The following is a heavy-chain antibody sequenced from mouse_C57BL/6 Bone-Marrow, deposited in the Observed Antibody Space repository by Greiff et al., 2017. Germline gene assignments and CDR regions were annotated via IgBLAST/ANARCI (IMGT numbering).Heavy chain of an antibody. CDR3: ARQGHWYFDV. V-gene: IGHV5-6*01. Sequence: EVMLVESGGDLVKPGGSLKLSCAASGFTFSSYGMSWVRQTPDKRLEWVATISSGGSYTYYPDSVKGRFTISRDNAKNTLYPQMSSLKSEDTAMYYCARQGHWYFDVWGTGTTVTVSS. J-gene: IGHJ1*03. CDR2: ISSGGSYT. CDR1: GFTFSSYG.